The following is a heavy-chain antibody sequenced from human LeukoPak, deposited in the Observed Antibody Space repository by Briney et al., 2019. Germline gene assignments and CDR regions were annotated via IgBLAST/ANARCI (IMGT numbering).Heavy chain of an antibody. Sequence: SQTLSLTCTVSGGSISNGGHYWSWIRQLPGKGLEWIGYIYYSRSTHYNSSLKSRVTISVDTSKNQFSLKLSSVTAADTAVYYCARNRGDGYNWYYFDYWGQGTLVTVSS. CDR2: IYYSRST. D-gene: IGHD5-24*01. CDR1: GGSISNGGHY. J-gene: IGHJ4*02. CDR3: ARNRGDGYNWYYFDY. V-gene: IGHV4-31*03.